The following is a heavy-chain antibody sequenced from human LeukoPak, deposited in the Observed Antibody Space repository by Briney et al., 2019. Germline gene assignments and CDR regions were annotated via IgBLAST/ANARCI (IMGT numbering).Heavy chain of an antibody. J-gene: IGHJ4*02. Sequence: ANIKQDGSKKSYVDSVKGRFTISRDNAKNSLYLQMNSLGAEDTAIYYCTRVGYIDEGIDYWGQGTLVTVSS. CDR3: TRVGYIDEGIDY. V-gene: IGHV3-7*04. D-gene: IGHD5-24*01. CDR2: IKQDGSKK.